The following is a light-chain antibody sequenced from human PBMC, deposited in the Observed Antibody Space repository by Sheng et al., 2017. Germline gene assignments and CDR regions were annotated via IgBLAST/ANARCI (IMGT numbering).Light chain of an antibody. CDR1: SSDVGGYNY. Sequence: QSALTQPASVSGSPGQSITISCTGTSSDVGGYNYVSWYQQHPGKAPKLLIYDVTKRPSGVSNRFSGSKPGNTASLTISGLQAEDEADYYCSSYTSSTSRVFGGGTKVTVL. J-gene: IGLJ3*02. V-gene: IGLV2-14*01. CDR2: DVT. CDR3: SSYTSSTSRV.